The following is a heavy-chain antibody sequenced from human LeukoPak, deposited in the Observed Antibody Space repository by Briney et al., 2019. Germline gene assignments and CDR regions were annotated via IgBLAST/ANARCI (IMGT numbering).Heavy chain of an antibody. Sequence: SETLSLTCTVSGGSISSYYWSWIRQPPGKGLEWIGYIYYSGSTNYNPSLKSRVTISVDTSKNLFSLKLSSVTAADTAVYYCARVDSSGFANWFDPWGQGTLVTVSS. J-gene: IGHJ5*02. V-gene: IGHV4-59*12. CDR3: ARVDSSGFANWFDP. CDR1: GGSISSYY. D-gene: IGHD6-19*01. CDR2: IYYSGST.